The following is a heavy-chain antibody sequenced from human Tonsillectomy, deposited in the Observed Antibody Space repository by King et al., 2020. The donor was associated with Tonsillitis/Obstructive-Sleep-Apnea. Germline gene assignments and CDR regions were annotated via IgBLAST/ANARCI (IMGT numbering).Heavy chain of an antibody. Sequence: VQLVESGGGLVQPGGSLRLSCAASGFTFSSYWMSWVRQAPGKGLEWVANVKQDGSEKYYVDSVKGRFTISRDNAKNSMYLQMSSLKASDTAMYYCARLSSSGWSYKAHNWFDPWGQGTLVTVSS. V-gene: IGHV3-7*03. J-gene: IGHJ5*02. CDR2: VKQDGSEK. CDR1: GFTFSSYW. D-gene: IGHD6-19*01. CDR3: ARLSSSGWSYKAHNWFDP.